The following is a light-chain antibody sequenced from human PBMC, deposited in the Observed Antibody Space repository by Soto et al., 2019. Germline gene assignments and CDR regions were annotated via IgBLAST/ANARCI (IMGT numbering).Light chain of an antibody. J-gene: IGKJ1*01. V-gene: IGKV1-39*01. CDR3: QQSYSTPPCT. Sequence: DIPMTQSPSSLSASVGDRVTITCRASQSIVTYLNWYLQKQGKAPKLLIYAAPNFQSRVPSRFSASGSWTDFTLTISSLQPEDFATYFCQQSYSTPPCTFGQGTKVQIK. CDR1: QSIVTY. CDR2: AAP.